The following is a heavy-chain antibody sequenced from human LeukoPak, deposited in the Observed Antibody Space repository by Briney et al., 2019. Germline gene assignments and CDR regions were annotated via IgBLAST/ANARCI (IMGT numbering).Heavy chain of an antibody. J-gene: IGHJ4*02. Sequence: GGSLRLSCAASGFTFSSYEMNWVRQAPGKGLEWVSAVSAGGTNTYYADSVEGRFTISRDNSKDTLYPHMDSLRVEDTAQYFCARINCSGGTCYDYFDDWGQGTLVTVSS. CDR2: VSAGGTNT. V-gene: IGHV3-23*01. D-gene: IGHD2-15*01. CDR3: ARINCSGGTCYDYFDD. CDR1: GFTFSSYE.